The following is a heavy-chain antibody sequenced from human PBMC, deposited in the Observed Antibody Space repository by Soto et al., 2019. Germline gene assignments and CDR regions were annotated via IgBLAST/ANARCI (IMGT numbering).Heavy chain of an antibody. J-gene: IGHJ5*02. CDR3: ARITYYYDARGWFDP. CDR1: GGTFSSYA. Sequence: QVQLVQSGAEVKKPGSSVKVSCKASGGTFSSYAISWVRQAPGQGLEWMGGIIPIFGTANYAQKFQGRVTITADESTSTAYRELSSLRSEDTAVYYCARITYYYDARGWFDPWGQGTLVTVSS. CDR2: IIPIFGTA. D-gene: IGHD3-22*01. V-gene: IGHV1-69*01.